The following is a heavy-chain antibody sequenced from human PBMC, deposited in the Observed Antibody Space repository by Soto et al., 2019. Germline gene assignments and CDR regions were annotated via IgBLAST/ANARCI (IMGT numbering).Heavy chain of an antibody. CDR2: VSGASDII. J-gene: IGHJ4*02. D-gene: IGHD6-25*01. CDR1: GFTFSDYS. CDR3: VRSSSGEY. Sequence: EVRLVESGGGLVQPGGSLRLSCAASGFTFSDYSMNWVRQAPGKGLEWASYVSGASDIIYYADSVKGRFTISRDNGKKSVFLQMDSLSDEDTAMYYCVRSSSGEYWGQGTLVTVSS. V-gene: IGHV3-48*02.